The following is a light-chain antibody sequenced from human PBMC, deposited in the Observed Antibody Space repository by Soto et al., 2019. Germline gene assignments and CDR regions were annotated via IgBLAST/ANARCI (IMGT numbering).Light chain of an antibody. CDR2: DAS. Sequence: EVVLTQSPGTLSLSPGEGATLSCRASQSVGNIYLAWYQQKPGQAPRLLFYDASSRATGIPDRFSASGSGTDFTLTISRLEPEDVAVYYCQQCGTPPLTFGGGPRCRSN. V-gene: IGKV3-20*01. CDR1: QSVGNIY. CDR3: QQCGTPPLT. J-gene: IGKJ4*01.